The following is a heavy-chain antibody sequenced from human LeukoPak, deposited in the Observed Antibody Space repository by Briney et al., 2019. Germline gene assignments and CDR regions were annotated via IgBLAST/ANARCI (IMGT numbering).Heavy chain of an antibody. CDR1: GFTFSSYA. J-gene: IGHJ2*01. CDR3: AKGVGITMISVRYFDL. V-gene: IGHV3-23*01. Sequence: GGSLRLSCAASGFTFSSYAMSWVRQAPGKGLEWVSAISGSGGKTYYADSVKGRFTISRDNSKNTLYLQMNSLRAEDTAVYYCAKGVGITMISVRYFDLWGRGTLVTVPS. CDR2: ISGSGGKT. D-gene: IGHD3-22*01.